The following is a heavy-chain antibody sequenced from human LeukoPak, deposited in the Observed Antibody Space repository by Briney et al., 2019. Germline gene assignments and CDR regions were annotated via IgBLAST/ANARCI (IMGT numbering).Heavy chain of an antibody. D-gene: IGHD1-26*01. J-gene: IGHJ4*02. Sequence: SETLSLTCIVSGGSISSYYWSWIRQPAGKGLEWIGRIYTSGSTNYNPSLKSRATMSVDTSKNQFSLKLSSVTAADTAVYYCASLNDGSFIEGIDYWGQGTLVTVSS. CDR3: ASLNDGSFIEGIDY. CDR1: GGSISSYY. CDR2: IYTSGST. V-gene: IGHV4-4*07.